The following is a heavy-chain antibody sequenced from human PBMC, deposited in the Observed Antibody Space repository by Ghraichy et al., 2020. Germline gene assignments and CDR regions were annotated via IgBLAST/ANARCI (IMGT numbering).Heavy chain of an antibody. Sequence: LSLTRAASGFTFSDYYMSWIRQAPGKGLEWVSYISSSGSTIYYADSVKGRFTISRDNAKNSLYLQMNSLRAEDTAVYYCARDYYSGYSYGYDYYYGMDVWGQGTTVTVSS. CDR2: ISSSGSTI. CDR3: ARDYYSGYSYGYDYYYGMDV. CDR1: GFTFSDYY. J-gene: IGHJ6*02. V-gene: IGHV3-11*01. D-gene: IGHD5-18*01.